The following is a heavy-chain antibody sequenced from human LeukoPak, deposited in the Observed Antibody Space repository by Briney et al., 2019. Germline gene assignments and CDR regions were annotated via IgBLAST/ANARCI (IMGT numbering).Heavy chain of an antibody. Sequence: ASVKVSCKASGYTFTSYDINWVRQATGQGLEWMGWMNPNSGNTGYAQKFQGRVTMTRNTFISTAYMELSSLRSEDTAVYYCARSGSYGGSFDYWGQGTLVTVSS. CDR1: GYTFTSYD. CDR3: ARSGSYGGSFDY. J-gene: IGHJ4*02. D-gene: IGHD1-26*01. CDR2: MNPNSGNT. V-gene: IGHV1-8*01.